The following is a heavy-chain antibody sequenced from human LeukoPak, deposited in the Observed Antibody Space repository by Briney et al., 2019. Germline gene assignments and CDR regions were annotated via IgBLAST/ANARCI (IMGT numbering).Heavy chain of an antibody. V-gene: IGHV3-30*03. CDR2: ISHDGGNK. CDR1: GFAFSQFP. Sequence: GRSLRLSCVASGFAFSQFPVHWVRQAPGKRLEWVAFISHDGGNKKYGDSVKGRFTISRDNSKNTVYLQMNSLRPEDTALYYCARAHLSSSSTDYMDVWGKGTTVTVSS. CDR3: ARAHLSSSSTDYMDV. D-gene: IGHD6-6*01. J-gene: IGHJ6*03.